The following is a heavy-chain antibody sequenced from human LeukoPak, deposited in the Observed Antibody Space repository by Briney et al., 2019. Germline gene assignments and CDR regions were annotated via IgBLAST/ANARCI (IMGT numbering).Heavy chain of an antibody. Sequence: PSQTLSLTCTVSGGSISSGGYYWSWIRQHPGKGLEWIGYIYYSGSTNYNPSLKSRVTISVDTSKNQFSLKLSSVTAADTAVYYCAASLERLGANPYWGQGTLVTVSS. CDR1: GGSISSGGYY. D-gene: IGHD1-26*01. V-gene: IGHV4-31*03. J-gene: IGHJ4*02. CDR2: IYYSGST. CDR3: AASLERLGANPY.